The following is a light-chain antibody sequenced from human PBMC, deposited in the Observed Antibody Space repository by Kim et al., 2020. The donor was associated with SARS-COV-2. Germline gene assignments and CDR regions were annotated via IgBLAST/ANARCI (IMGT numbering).Light chain of an antibody. CDR1: SLRNYY. CDR3: NSRDSSGVV. J-gene: IGLJ2*01. V-gene: IGLV3-19*01. Sequence: SSELTQDPAMSVALGQTVKITCRGDSLRNYYASWYQQKPGQAPILVFYCKNNRPSGIPHRFSGSSSRDTATLTITGTQAEDEADYYCNSRDSSGVVFGGGTKVTVL. CDR2: CKN.